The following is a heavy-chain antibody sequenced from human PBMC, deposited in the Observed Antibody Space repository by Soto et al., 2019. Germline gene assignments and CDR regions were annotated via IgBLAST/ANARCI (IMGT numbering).Heavy chain of an antibody. D-gene: IGHD1-26*01. CDR1: GFTFSSYE. CDR3: ARDRHVYYGPTTTRPYYYVMDV. CDR2: ISSSGSTI. V-gene: IGHV3-48*03. J-gene: IGHJ6*02. Sequence: GGSLRLSCAASGFTFSSYEMNWVRQAPGKGLEWVSYISSSGSTIYYADSVKGRINISRDNAKNSLYLQMNSLRAEDTAVYYCARDRHVYYGPTTTRPYYYVMDVWGQGTTVTVSS.